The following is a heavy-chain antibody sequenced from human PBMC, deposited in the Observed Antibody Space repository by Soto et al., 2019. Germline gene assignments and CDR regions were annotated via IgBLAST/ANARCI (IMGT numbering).Heavy chain of an antibody. J-gene: IGHJ4*02. CDR1: GFDFGDYY. Sequence: GGSLRLSCTGSGFDFGDYYMSWIRQPPGKGLEWVSYIDSGDGTTYYTDSVKGRFTISRDNAKKAVYLQMSSLRVEDTALYYCVRAYYSSSLFPFDRWGQGTLVTVSS. D-gene: IGHD2-2*01. V-gene: IGHV3-11*01. CDR3: VRAYYSSSLFPFDR. CDR2: IDSGDGTT.